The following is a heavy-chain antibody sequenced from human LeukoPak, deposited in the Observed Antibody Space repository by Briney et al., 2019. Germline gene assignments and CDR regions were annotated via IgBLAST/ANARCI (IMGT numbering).Heavy chain of an antibody. Sequence: PGGSLRLSCAASGFPFDYYTMHWVRHFPGKGLEWVSSITWNSGNLAYVDSVKGRFTISRDNAKNSLFLQMNSLRVEDTALYYCAKGVRGRHYYGAGRVDSWGQGTLVTVSS. V-gene: IGHV3-9*01. CDR3: AKGVRGRHYYGAGRVDS. D-gene: IGHD3-10*01. CDR1: GFPFDYYT. CDR2: ITWNSGNL. J-gene: IGHJ4*02.